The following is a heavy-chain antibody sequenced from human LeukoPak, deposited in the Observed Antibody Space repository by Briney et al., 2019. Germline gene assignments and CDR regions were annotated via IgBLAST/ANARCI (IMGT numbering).Heavy chain of an antibody. V-gene: IGHV3-9*03. Sequence: GGSLRLSFAASGFTFDDYAMHWVRQAPGKGLEGVAGSSWNSGSIGYAGSVKGRFTISKDNAKNSLYLQMNSLRAEDMALYYCAKAQLWFGESISNYYYYMDVWGKGTTVTISS. CDR2: SSWNSGSI. CDR3: AKAQLWFGESISNYYYYMDV. CDR1: GFTFDDYA. D-gene: IGHD3-10*01. J-gene: IGHJ6*03.